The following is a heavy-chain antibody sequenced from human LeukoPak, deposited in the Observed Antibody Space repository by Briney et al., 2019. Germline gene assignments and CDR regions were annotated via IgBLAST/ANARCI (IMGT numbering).Heavy chain of an antibody. CDR1: GGSFSGYY. CDR2: INHSGST. Sequence: PSETLSLTCAVYGGSFSGYYWSWIRQPPGKGLEWIGEINHSGSTNYNPSLESRVTISVDTSKNQFSLKLSSVTAADTAVYYCAGGVADYYYYGMDVWGKGTTVTVSS. V-gene: IGHV4-34*01. CDR3: AGGVADYYYYGMDV. J-gene: IGHJ6*04. D-gene: IGHD6-19*01.